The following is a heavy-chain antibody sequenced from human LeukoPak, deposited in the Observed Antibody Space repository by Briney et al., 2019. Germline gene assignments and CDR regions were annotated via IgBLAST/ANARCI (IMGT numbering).Heavy chain of an antibody. CDR2: IKLDGSEK. J-gene: IGHJ4*02. CDR1: GFTFKNYW. V-gene: IGHV3-7*01. D-gene: IGHD1/OR15-1a*01. CDR3: ARNKGGFDS. Sequence: GGSLRLSCAASGFTFKNYWMSWVRQAPGKGLEWVATIKLDGSEKYYVDSVKGRFTISRDNARESLYLQMNSLRAEDTAVYYCARNKGGFDSWGQGTLVTVSS.